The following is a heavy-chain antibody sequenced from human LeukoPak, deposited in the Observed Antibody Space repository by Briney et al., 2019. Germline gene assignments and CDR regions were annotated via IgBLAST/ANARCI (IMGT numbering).Heavy chain of an antibody. CDR1: GLNKKFW. D-gene: IGHD2-15*01. J-gene: IGHJ4*02. CDR2: IKHDGSES. Sequence: SLTLSCAASGLNKKFWLSWVRYARRKGQAWMANIKHDGSESYYVVSVKVRLTISRDTPTISVFLPLNSLRPEDAGVYYCASEQHLEYTLSSGGYYFDYWGEGVLVTASS. V-gene: IGHV3-7*01. CDR3: ASEQHLEYTLSSGGYYFDY.